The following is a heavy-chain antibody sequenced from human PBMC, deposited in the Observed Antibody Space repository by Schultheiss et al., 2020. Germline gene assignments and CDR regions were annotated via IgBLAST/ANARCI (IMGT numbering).Heavy chain of an antibody. J-gene: IGHJ4*02. CDR1: GGSISSYY. Sequence: SETLSLTCTVSGGSISSYYWSWIRQPAGKGLEWIGYIYYSGSTYYNPSLKSRVTISVDTSKNQFSLKLSSVTAADTAVYYCARVMAVMGYYDSSGPADYWGQGTLVTVSS. D-gene: IGHD3-22*01. V-gene: IGHV4-59*06. CDR3: ARVMAVMGYYDSSGPADY. CDR2: IYYSGST.